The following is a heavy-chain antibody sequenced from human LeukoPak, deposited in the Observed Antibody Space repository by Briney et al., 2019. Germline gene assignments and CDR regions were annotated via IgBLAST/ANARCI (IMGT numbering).Heavy chain of an antibody. V-gene: IGHV4-59*08. CDR1: GGSIGTYY. D-gene: IGHD3-16*02. CDR3: ARHIGGGIEDMDV. Sequence: SETLSLTCTVSGGSIGTYYWSWVRQSPGTGLEWIGYIYVTGTRYNPYLQRRATISVDRSRNQFFLKMTSVTAADTAVYYCARHIGGGIEDMDVWGRGTKVTVSS. J-gene: IGHJ6*03. CDR2: IYVTGT.